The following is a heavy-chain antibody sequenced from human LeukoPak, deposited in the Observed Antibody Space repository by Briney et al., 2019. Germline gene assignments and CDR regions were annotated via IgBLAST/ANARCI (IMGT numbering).Heavy chain of an antibody. CDR2: ISGSGGKI. J-gene: IGHJ4*02. CDR1: GFTFNNYA. D-gene: IGHD5-24*01. Sequence: GGSLRLSCAASGFTFNNYAMSWVRQAPGKGLEWVSGISGSGGKIYYADSVKGRFTISRDNAKNSLYLQMNSLRAEDTAVYYCARRDGYYERFDYWGQGTLVTVSS. V-gene: IGHV3-23*01. CDR3: ARRDGYYERFDY.